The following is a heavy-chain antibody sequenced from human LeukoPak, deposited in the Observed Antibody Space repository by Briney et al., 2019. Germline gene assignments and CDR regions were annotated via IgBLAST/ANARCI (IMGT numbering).Heavy chain of an antibody. CDR3: ARGTVTAIGYAFDI. J-gene: IGHJ3*02. CDR1: GGSISSGGYY. D-gene: IGHD2-21*02. CDR2: IYYSGST. Sequence: SQTLSLTCTVSGGSISSGGYYWSWIRQHPGKGLEWIGYIYYSGSTYYNPPLKSRVTISVDTSKNQFSLKLSSVTAADTAVYYCARGTVTAIGYAFDIWGQGTMVTVSS. V-gene: IGHV4-31*03.